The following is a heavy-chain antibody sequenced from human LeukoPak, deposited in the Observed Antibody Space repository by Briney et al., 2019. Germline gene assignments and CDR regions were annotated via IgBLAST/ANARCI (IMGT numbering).Heavy chain of an antibody. D-gene: IGHD6-19*01. CDR1: GDSITAYY. Sequence: SETLSLTCTVSGDSITAYYWSWIRQPPGQGLEWIGYIYYTGSTNYNPSLKNRVTISLDTSKNQLSLRLSSVTTADTAVYYCARDGSTTGWYSGDYWGQGILVTVSS. CDR3: ARDGSTTGWYSGDY. V-gene: IGHV4-59*01. CDR2: IYYTGST. J-gene: IGHJ4*02.